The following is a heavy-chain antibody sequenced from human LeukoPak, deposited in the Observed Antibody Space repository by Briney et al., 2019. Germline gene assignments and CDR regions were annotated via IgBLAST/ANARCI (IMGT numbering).Heavy chain of an antibody. CDR1: GGSVSGYC. CDR2: ISHRGRT. Sequence: SETLSLTCAVYGGSVSGYCWSWIRQPPGKGLEWIGEISHRGRTHYNPSLKGRVTMSVDTSKNQFALEVDSVTAADTAVYYCARIPLYFLEPFDYWGQGILVTVSS. V-gene: IGHV4-34*01. D-gene: IGHD3-3*01. J-gene: IGHJ4*02. CDR3: ARIPLYFLEPFDY.